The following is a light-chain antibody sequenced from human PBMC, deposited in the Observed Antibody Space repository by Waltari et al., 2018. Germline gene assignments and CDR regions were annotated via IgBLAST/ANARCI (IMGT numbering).Light chain of an antibody. CDR3: CSYAGSSRV. CDR2: EVS. CDR1: SSDVGGYNY. Sequence: QSALTQPRSVSGSPGQSVTLSCTGTSSDVGGYNYVSWYQQHPGKAPKLMIYEVSKRPSGVPDRFSGSKSGNTASLTISGLQAEDEADYYCCSYAGSSRVFGGGTKLTVL. V-gene: IGLV2-11*01. J-gene: IGLJ2*01.